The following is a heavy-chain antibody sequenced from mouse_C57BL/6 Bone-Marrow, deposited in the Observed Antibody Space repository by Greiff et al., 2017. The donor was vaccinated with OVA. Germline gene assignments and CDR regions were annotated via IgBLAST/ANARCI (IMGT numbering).Heavy chain of an antibody. J-gene: IGHJ2*01. CDR3: TRENGNPPGY. Sequence: QVQLQQSGAELVRPGASVTLSCKASGYTFTDYEMHWVKQTPVHGLEWIGAIDPETGGTAYNQKFKGKAILTADKSSSTAYMELRSLTSEDSAVYYCTRENGNPPGYWGQGTTLTVSS. D-gene: IGHD2-1*01. V-gene: IGHV1-15*01. CDR1: GYTFTDYE. CDR2: IDPETGGT.